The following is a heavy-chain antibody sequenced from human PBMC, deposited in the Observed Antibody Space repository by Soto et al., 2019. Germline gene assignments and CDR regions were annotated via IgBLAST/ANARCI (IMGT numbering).Heavy chain of an antibody. CDR3: ASVGDPSPPYCGGDCYSPFDY. CDR1: GFTFSSYS. CDR2: ISSSSSTI. J-gene: IGHJ4*02. Sequence: EVQLVESGGGLVQPGGSLRLSCAASGFTFSSYSMNWVRQAPGKGLEWVSYISSSSSTIYYADSVKGRFTISRDNAKNSLYLQMNSLRDDDTAMYYCASVGDPSPPYCGGDCYSPFDYWAQGTLVTVS. D-gene: IGHD2-21*02. V-gene: IGHV3-48*02.